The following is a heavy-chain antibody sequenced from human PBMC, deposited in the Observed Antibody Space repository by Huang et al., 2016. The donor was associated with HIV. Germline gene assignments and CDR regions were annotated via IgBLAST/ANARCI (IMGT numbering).Heavy chain of an antibody. CDR3: ARKHDFWRGRMFAISYFDV. J-gene: IGHJ2*01. CDR1: GGSINTGRYY. V-gene: IGHV4-39*01. D-gene: IGHD3-3*01. Sequence: QMRFQESGPGLVKPSGTLSLTCNVSGGSINTGRYYWGWIRQPPGKGLAWVGSLYYTGKTHYDPSLKGRRNISAETSKNQFSPNLSSVTAADTAIYYCARKHDFWRGRMFAISYFDVWGRGTLVTVAS. CDR2: LYYTGKT.